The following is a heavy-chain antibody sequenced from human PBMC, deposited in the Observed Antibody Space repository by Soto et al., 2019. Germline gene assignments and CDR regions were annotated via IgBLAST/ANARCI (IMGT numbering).Heavy chain of an antibody. J-gene: IGHJ4*01. V-gene: IGHV3-23*01. CDR2: ISGSGRSA. CDR1: GXTVNNYS. CDR3: AKDPYDFWSGYRGNFDY. D-gene: IGHD3-3*01. Sequence: GSLKLSCAASGXTVNNYSMSGVRQAPGKGPEWVASISGSGRSANYAESVKCRFTISRYNSHNMLWLQMNRLGVEDTPVYYCAKDPYDFWSGYRGNFDYWGHGILVTVSS.